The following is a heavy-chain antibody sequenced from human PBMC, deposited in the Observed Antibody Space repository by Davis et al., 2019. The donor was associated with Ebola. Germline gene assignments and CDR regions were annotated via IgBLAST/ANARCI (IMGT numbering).Heavy chain of an antibody. Sequence: KVSCKGSGYSFTSYWISWVRQMPGKGLEWMGRIDPSDSYTNYSPSFQGHVTISADKSISTAYLQWSGLKASDTAMYYCARMGKSYYDSLWDYWGQGTLVTVSS. V-gene: IGHV5-10-1*01. CDR1: GYSFTSYW. CDR3: ARMGKSYYDSLWDY. J-gene: IGHJ4*02. D-gene: IGHD3-10*01. CDR2: IDPSDSYT.